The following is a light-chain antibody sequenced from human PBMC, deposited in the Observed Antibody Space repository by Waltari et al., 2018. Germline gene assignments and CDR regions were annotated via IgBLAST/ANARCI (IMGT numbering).Light chain of an antibody. CDR2: EGS. CDR1: SSDVGNNHL. Sequence: QSALTQPASVSGSPGQSFTISCPGTSSDVGNNHLVSWYQQHPGKAPKLMIYEGSKRPSGVSNRFSGSKYGNTASLTIFWLQAEDEADYYCCSYAGSDIIWVFGGGTKLTVL. CDR3: CSYAGSDIIWV. V-gene: IGLV2-23*01. J-gene: IGLJ3*02.